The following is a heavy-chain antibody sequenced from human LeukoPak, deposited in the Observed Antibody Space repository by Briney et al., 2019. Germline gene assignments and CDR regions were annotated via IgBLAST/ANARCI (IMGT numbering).Heavy chain of an antibody. CDR3: GGGYNWNYGVDY. J-gene: IGHJ4*02. V-gene: IGHV1-69*01. Sequence: ASVKVSCKASGGTFSSYAISWVRQAPGQGLEWMGGIIPIFGTASYAQKFQGRVTITADESTSTAYMELSSLRSEDTAVYYCGGGYNWNYGVDYWGQGTLVTVSS. CDR1: GGTFSSYA. CDR2: IIPIFGTA. D-gene: IGHD1-7*01.